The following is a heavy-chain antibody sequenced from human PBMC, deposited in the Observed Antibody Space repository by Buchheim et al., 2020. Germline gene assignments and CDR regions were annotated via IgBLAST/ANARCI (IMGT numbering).Heavy chain of an antibody. CDR1: GFIFNTYS. CDR3: ARVKRVRGFLEWTDYYYYGMDV. CDR2: ISSPSSTI. J-gene: IGHJ6*02. Sequence: EVQLVESGGGLVQPGGSLRLSCAASGFIFNTYSMNWVRQAPGKGLEWVSFISSPSSTINYADSVKGRFTISRDNAKNSLYLQMNSLRAEDTAVYYCARVKRVRGFLEWTDYYYYGMDVWGQGTT. D-gene: IGHD3-3*01. V-gene: IGHV3-48*04.